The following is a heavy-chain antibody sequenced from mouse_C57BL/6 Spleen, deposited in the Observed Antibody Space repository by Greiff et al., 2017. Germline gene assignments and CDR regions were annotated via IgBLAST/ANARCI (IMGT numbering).Heavy chain of an antibody. V-gene: IGHV1-62-2*01. J-gene: IGHJ3*01. D-gene: IGHD1-1*01. CDR1: GYTFTEYT. Sequence: VQLKESGAELVKPGASVKLSCKASGYTFTEYTIHWVKQRPGQGLEWIGCFYPGSGCIKYNEKFKDKATLTAYKSSSTVYMELSRLTSEDSAVYFCERHKDITTVPYLSCWGQGTLVTVSA. CDR3: ERHKDITTVPYLSC. CDR2: FYPGSGCI.